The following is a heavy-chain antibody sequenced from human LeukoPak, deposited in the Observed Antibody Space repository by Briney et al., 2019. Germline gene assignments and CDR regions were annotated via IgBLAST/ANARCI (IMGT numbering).Heavy chain of an antibody. Sequence: WGSLRLSCVASGFTFSSYAINWVRQAPGKGLEWVSGTSGSGGRTYYADSVKGRFTISRENSKNTLYLQMNSLRAEDTAVYYCAKVRLYGDYPEIDYWGQGTLVAVSS. CDR2: TSGSGGRT. CDR3: AKVRLYGDYPEIDY. CDR1: GFTFSSYA. J-gene: IGHJ4*02. V-gene: IGHV3-23*01. D-gene: IGHD4-17*01.